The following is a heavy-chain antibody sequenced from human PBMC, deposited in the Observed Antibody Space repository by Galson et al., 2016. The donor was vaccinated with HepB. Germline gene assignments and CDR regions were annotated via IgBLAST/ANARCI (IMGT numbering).Heavy chain of an antibody. J-gene: IGHJ4*02. CDR2: IYRSGSS. D-gene: IGHD3-22*01. CDR1: GYSISGGYY. CDR3: ARVSPGETYYYDDSGYYSERYLDY. Sequence: SETLSLTCGVSGYSISGGYYWGWIRQPPGKGLEWIGSIYRSGSSSYNPSLKSRVTISVDTSKNQFSLKLTSVTAADTAVYFCARVSPGETYYYDDSGYYSERYLDYWGQGTLVTVAS. V-gene: IGHV4-38-2*01.